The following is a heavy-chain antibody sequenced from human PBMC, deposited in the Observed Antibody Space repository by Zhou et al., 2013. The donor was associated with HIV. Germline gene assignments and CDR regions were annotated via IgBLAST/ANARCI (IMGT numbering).Heavy chain of an antibody. J-gene: IGHJ4*02. CDR3: AKEDNGIQAQYDY. V-gene: IGHV3-30*02. D-gene: IGHD5-18*01. CDR1: GFTFSIYN. Sequence: QVQLVESGGGVVQPGGSLRLSCAASGFTFSIYNMHWVRQAPGKGLEWVAFTRYDGSDKYYADSVKGRFTISRDNSKNTLYLQMNSLRPEDTAVYYCAKEDNGIQAQYDYWGQGTLVTVSS. CDR2: TRYDGSDK.